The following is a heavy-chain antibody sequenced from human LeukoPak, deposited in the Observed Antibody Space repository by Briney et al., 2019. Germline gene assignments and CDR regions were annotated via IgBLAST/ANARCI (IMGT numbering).Heavy chain of an antibody. V-gene: IGHV1-46*03. CDR1: GCTFTSYY. CDR3: ARSPGRVGDFDY. Sequence: GASVKVSCKASGCTFTSYYMHWVRQAPGQGLEWMGIINPSGGSTSYAQKFQGRVTMTRDTSTSTVYMELSSLRSEDTAVYYCARSPGRVGDFDYWGQGTLVTVSS. J-gene: IGHJ4*02. CDR2: INPSGGST. D-gene: IGHD1-26*01.